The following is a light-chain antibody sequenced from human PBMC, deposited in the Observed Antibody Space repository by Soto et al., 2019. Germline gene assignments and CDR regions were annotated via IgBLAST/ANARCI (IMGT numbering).Light chain of an antibody. CDR1: QGISSY. CDR2: DAS. Sequence: EVVLTQSPATLSLSPGERATLSCRASQGISSYLAWYQQRPGQAPRLLIYDASNRATGIPARFSGSGSGTDFTLTISSLEPEDFAVYYCQQRGNSWTFGHGTKVEI. CDR3: QQRGNSWT. J-gene: IGKJ1*01. V-gene: IGKV3-11*01.